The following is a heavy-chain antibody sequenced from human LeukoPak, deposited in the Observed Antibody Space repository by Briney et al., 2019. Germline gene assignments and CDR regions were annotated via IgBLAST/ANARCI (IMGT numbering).Heavy chain of an antibody. Sequence: PSETLSLTCAVYGAALSEYYWSWIRQSPGKGLEWIGEVAHKGPTVYSPTLNRKYNPSFKSRVTMSVDPSKNQFSLKLTSVTVADTATYFCVRQGTNSGYYLLDYWGQGHLVIVSS. D-gene: IGHD3-22*01. CDR1: GAALSEYY. CDR3: VRQGTNSGYYLLDY. V-gene: IGHV4-34*01. J-gene: IGHJ4*02. CDR2: VAHKGPTVYSPTLNR.